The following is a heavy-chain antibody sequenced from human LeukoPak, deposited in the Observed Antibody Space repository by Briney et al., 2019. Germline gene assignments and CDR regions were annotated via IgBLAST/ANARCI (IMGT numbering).Heavy chain of an antibody. Sequence: GGSLRLSCAASGFTFSSYAMHWVRQAPGKGLEWVAVISYDGDNEFYADSVKGRFTISRDNSKNTLYVQMNSLTTEDTAIYYCAKGGQWLVRHDAFDIWGQGTMVTVSS. CDR1: GFTFSSYA. J-gene: IGHJ3*02. CDR2: ISYDGDNE. CDR3: AKGGQWLVRHDAFDI. D-gene: IGHD6-19*01. V-gene: IGHV3-30*18.